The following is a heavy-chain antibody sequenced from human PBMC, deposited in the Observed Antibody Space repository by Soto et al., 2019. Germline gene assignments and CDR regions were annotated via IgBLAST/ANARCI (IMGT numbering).Heavy chain of an antibody. CDR3: ARSITMVRGVTHYYYGMDV. Sequence: QVQLVQSGAEVKKPGSSVKVSCKASGGTFSSYAISWVRQAPGQGLEWMGGIIPIFGTANYAQKFQGRVTITADESTSTAYMELSSLRAEDTAVYYCARSITMVRGVTHYYYGMDVWGQGTTVTVSS. V-gene: IGHV1-69*01. J-gene: IGHJ6*02. CDR1: GGTFSSYA. D-gene: IGHD3-10*01. CDR2: IIPIFGTA.